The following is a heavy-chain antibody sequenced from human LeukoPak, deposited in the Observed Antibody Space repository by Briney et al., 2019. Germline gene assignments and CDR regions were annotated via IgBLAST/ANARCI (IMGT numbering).Heavy chain of an antibody. D-gene: IGHD3-22*01. CDR1: GFTFSSYS. CDR3: ARDSLTLIVGRQRRGLDY. CDR2: IRIFANYI. Sequence: GGSLRLSCAASGFTFSSYSMNWVRQAPGKGLEWVSSIRIFANYINYADSVKGRFTISRDNAKNSLFLQMNSLRAEDTAIYYCARDSLTLIVGRQRRGLDYWGQGTLVTVSS. J-gene: IGHJ4*02. V-gene: IGHV3-21*01.